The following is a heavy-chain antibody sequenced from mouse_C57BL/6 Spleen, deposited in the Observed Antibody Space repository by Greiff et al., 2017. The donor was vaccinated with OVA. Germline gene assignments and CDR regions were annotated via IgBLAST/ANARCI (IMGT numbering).Heavy chain of an antibody. CDR2: INPSTGGT. D-gene: IGHD1-1*01. V-gene: IGHV1-42*01. CDR3: ARQITTVPFAY. J-gene: IGHJ3*01. CDR1: GYSFTGYY. Sequence: VQLKESGPELVKPGASVKISCKASGYSFTGYYMNWVKQSPEKSLEWIGEINPSTGGTTYNQKFKAKATLTVDKSSSTAYMQLKSLTSEDSAVYYCARQITTVPFAYWGQGTLVTVSA.